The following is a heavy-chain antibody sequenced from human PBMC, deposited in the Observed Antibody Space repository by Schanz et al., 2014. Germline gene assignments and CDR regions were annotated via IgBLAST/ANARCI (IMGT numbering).Heavy chain of an antibody. V-gene: IGHV3-23*01. CDR3: AKGMGYCSGGTCYDYYYYGFDV. CDR1: GFTFNSYA. CDR2: ISYSGGSK. D-gene: IGHD2-15*01. Sequence: DVQLLESGGGLVQPGGSLRLSCAASGFTFNSYAMTWVRQAPGKGLEWVSRISYSGGSKYYADSVKGRFTISRDNSENTLYLQMNSLSADDTAVFYCAKGMGYCSGGTCYDYYYYGFDVWGQGTTVTVSS. J-gene: IGHJ6*02.